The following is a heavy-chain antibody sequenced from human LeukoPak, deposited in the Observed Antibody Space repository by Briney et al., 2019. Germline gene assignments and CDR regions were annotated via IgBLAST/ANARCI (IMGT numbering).Heavy chain of an antibody. CDR2: IDYSGGT. V-gene: IGHV4-34*01. CDR3: AREVERLQLRWFDP. Sequence: SETLSLTCAVYGGSSSGSYWSWIRQPPGKGLEWIGEIDYSGGTNYHPSLKSRVTISLDRSKNHFSLNLTSVTAADTAVYYCAREVERLQLRWFDPWGQGTLVTVSS. D-gene: IGHD5-24*01. J-gene: IGHJ5*02. CDR1: GGSSSGSY.